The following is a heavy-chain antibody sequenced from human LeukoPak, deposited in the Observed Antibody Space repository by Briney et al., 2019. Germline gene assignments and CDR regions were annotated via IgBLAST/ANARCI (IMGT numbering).Heavy chain of an antibody. CDR1: GYAFTSYD. CDR3: ARWSGLAAAGTSDYYYGMDV. CDR2: MNPNSGNT. D-gene: IGHD6-13*01. V-gene: IGHV1-8*01. Sequence: GASVKVSCKASGYAFTSYDINWVRQAAGQGLEWMGWMNPNSGNTGYAQKFQGRVTMTRNTSISTAYMELSSLRSEDTAVYYCARWSGLAAAGTSDYYYGMDVWGQGTTVTVSS. J-gene: IGHJ6*02.